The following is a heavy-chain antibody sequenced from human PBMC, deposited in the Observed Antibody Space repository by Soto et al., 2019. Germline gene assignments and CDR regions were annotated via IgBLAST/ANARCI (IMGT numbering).Heavy chain of an antibody. V-gene: IGHV3-33*01. J-gene: IGHJ6*02. CDR2: IWYDGSNK. CDR3: ARADDMVRGVIIISTGGYGMDV. D-gene: IGHD3-10*01. Sequence: QVQLVESGGGVVQPGRSLRLSCAASGFTFSSYGMHWVRQAPGKGLEWVAVIWYDGSNKYYADSVKGRFTISRDNSKNTLYLQMNSLRAEDTAVYYCARADDMVRGVIIISTGGYGMDVWGQGTTVTVSS. CDR1: GFTFSSYG.